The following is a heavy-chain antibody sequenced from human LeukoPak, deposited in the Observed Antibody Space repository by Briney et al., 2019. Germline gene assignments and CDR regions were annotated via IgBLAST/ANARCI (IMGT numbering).Heavy chain of an antibody. CDR1: GGSISSSSYY. CDR2: IYYSGST. Sequence: KPSETLSLTCTVSGGSISSSSYYWGWIRQPPGKGLEWIGSIYYSGSTYYNPSLKSRVTISVDTSKNQFSLKLSSVTAADTAVYYCARLEVSSGWDHWYFDLWGRGTLVTVSS. J-gene: IGHJ2*01. V-gene: IGHV4-39*01. D-gene: IGHD6-19*01. CDR3: ARLEVSSGWDHWYFDL.